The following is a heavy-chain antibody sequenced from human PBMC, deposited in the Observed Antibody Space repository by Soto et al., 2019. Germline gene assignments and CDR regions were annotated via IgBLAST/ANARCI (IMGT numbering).Heavy chain of an antibody. CDR1: GFTFDDYA. CDR2: ISWNSGSI. Sequence: GGSLRLSCAASGFTFDDYAMHWVRQAPGKGLEWVSGISWNSGSIGYADSVKGRFTISRDNAKNSLYLQMNSLRAEDTALYYCAKDLGSSWHTYFDYWGQGTLVTVSS. CDR3: AKDLGSSWHTYFDY. D-gene: IGHD6-13*01. V-gene: IGHV3-9*01. J-gene: IGHJ4*02.